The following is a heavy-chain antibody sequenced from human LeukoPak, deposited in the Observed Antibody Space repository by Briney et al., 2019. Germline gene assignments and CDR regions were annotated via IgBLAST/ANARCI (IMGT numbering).Heavy chain of an antibody. J-gene: IGHJ5*02. Sequence: ASGKVSCKASGYTFTGYYMHWVRQAPGQGLEWMGWINPNSGGTHYAQKFQGRVTMTRDTSISTAYLDLSSLRSDDTAVYFCARVGRGFYGYTPWGQGTLVTVSS. CDR1: GYTFTGYY. CDR3: ARVGRGFYGYTP. CDR2: INPNSGGT. D-gene: IGHD5/OR15-5a*01. V-gene: IGHV1-2*02.